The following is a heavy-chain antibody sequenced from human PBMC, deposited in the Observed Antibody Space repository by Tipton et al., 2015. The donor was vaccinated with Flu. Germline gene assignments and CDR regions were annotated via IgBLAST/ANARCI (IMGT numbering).Heavy chain of an antibody. CDR3: ARDYYDSSAYYYRGFDS. V-gene: IGHV4-59*01. CDR1: GGSISDYY. J-gene: IGHJ4*02. D-gene: IGHD3-22*01. Sequence: TLSLTCTVSGGSISDYYWTWVRQPPGKGLEWIGYIYYSGIINANPSLKSRVTMSIDTSKNQFSLQLKSVTAADTAVYYCARDYYDSSAYYYRGFDSWGQGTLVTVSP. CDR2: IYYSGII.